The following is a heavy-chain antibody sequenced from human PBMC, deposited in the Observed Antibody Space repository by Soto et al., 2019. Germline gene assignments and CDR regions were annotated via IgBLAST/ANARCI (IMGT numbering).Heavy chain of an antibody. D-gene: IGHD2-2*01. CDR2: IYHSGST. Sequence: QVQLQESGPGLVKPSGTLSLTCAVSGGSISSSNWWSWVRQPPGKGLEWIGEIYHSGSTNYNPSRQRRVTISVDESENPFSLTLSSVTAADTAVYYCASFSVPAAMVVGFDYWGQGTLVTASS. V-gene: IGHV4-4*02. CDR1: GGSISSSNW. CDR3: ASFSVPAAMVVGFDY. J-gene: IGHJ4*02.